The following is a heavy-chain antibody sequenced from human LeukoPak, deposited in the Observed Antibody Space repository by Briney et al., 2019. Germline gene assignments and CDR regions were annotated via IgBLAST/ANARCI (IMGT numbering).Heavy chain of an antibody. V-gene: IGHV1-69*01. CDR3: AREKASGDLDY. D-gene: IGHD3-10*01. CDR2: IIPIFGTA. CDR1: GGTFSSYA. J-gene: IGHJ4*02. Sequence: ASVTVSCKASGGTFSSYAISWVRQAPGQGLEWMGGIIPIFGTANYAQKFQGRVTITADESTSTAYMELSSLRSEDTAVYYCAREKASGDLDYWGQGTLVTFSS.